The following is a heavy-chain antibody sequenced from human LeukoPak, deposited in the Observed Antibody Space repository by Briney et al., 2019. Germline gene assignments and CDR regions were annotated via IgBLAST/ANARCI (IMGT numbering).Heavy chain of an antibody. Sequence: GASVKVSCKASGGTFSSYAISWVRQAPGQGLEWMGRIIPILGIANYAQKFQGRVTITADKSTSTAYMELSSLRSEDTAVYYCARNFHIAAAGLTRVPLYFQHWGQGTLVTVSS. CDR2: IIPILGIA. J-gene: IGHJ1*01. CDR3: ARNFHIAAAGLTRVPLYFQH. D-gene: IGHD6-13*01. CDR1: GGTFSSYA. V-gene: IGHV1-69*04.